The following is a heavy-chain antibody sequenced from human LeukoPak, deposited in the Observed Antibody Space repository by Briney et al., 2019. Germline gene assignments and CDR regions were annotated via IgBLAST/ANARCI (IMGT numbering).Heavy chain of an antibody. J-gene: IGHJ4*02. CDR1: GGSISSYY. CDR3: ARENSGSYREFDY. CDR2: IYTSGST. Sequence: SETLSLTCTVSGGSISSYYWSWIRQPAGKGLAWLGRIYTSGSTNYNASLKSRVSMSVDTSKNQFSLKLSSVTAADTAVFYCARENSGSYREFDYWGQGTLVTVSS. D-gene: IGHD1-26*01. V-gene: IGHV4-4*07.